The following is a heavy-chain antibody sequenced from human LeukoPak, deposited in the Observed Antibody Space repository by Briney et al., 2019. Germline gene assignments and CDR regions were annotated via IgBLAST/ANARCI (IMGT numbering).Heavy chain of an antibody. V-gene: IGHV4-61*02. J-gene: IGHJ5*02. D-gene: IGHD3-16*02. CDR2: IYTSGST. CDR3: ARGDPYDYVWGNYHH. Sequence: SQTLSLTCTVSGGSISSGSYYWSWIRQPAGKGLEWIGRIYTSGSTNYNPSLKSRVTISVDTSKNQFSLKLSSVTAADTAVYYCARGDPYDYVWGNYHHWGQGTLVTVSS. CDR1: GGSISSGSYY.